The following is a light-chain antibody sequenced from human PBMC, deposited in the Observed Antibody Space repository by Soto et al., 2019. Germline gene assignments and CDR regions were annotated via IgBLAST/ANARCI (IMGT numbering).Light chain of an antibody. J-gene: IGKJ1*01. V-gene: IGKV3-20*01. Sequence: EIVLTQSPATLSLSPGERATLSCRASQGVSGNYLAWYQQKPGQAPRLLMEVASTRATGVPETFSGSGSGTDFTLTISRLEAEDFAVYYCQQYASFPRTFGQGTRVEI. CDR1: QGVSGNY. CDR3: QQYASFPRT. CDR2: VAS.